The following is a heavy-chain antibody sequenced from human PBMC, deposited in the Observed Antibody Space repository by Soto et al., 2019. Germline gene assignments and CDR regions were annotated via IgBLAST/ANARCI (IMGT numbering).Heavy chain of an antibody. V-gene: IGHV4-39*01. CDR1: GGSISSSSYY. D-gene: IGHD3-3*01. J-gene: IGHJ5*02. CDR3: ARLDYDFWSGSPFSWFDP. CDR2: IYYSGST. Sequence: SETLSLTCTVSGGSISSSSYYWGWIRQPPXKGLEWIGSIYYSGSTYYNPSLKSRVTISVDTSKNQFSLKLSSVTAADTAVYYCARLDYDFWSGSPFSWFDPWGQGTLVTVSS.